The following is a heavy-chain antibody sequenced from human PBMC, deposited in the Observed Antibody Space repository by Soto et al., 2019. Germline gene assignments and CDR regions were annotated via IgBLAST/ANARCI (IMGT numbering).Heavy chain of an antibody. J-gene: IGHJ4*02. CDR2: IYSAGPT. D-gene: IGHD6-19*01. V-gene: IGHV3-53*02. CDR1: GFTVSGMF. CDR3: ARDADSSGLHY. Sequence: EVSLVETGGGLIHPGGSLRLSCAASGFTVSGMFMNWVRQAPGKGLELVSVIYSAGPTYYADSVKGRFTISRDNSKTTLFLQLNNLRAEDTAVYYCARDADSSGLHYWGQGILVTVSS.